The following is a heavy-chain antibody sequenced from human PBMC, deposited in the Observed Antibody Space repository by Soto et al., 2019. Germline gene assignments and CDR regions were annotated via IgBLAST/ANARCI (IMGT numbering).Heavy chain of an antibody. J-gene: IGHJ6*02. CDR1: RFTFSSYW. CDR3: SGGNALDV. V-gene: IGHV3-7*01. Sequence: PGGSLRLSCAASRFTFSSYWMTWVRLTPGKGLEWVANIHQDGSEKYYMDSVKGRFTISRDNAKNSLYLQMTSLRAEDTAVYYCSGGNALDVWGQGTTVTVSS. CDR2: IHQDGSEK.